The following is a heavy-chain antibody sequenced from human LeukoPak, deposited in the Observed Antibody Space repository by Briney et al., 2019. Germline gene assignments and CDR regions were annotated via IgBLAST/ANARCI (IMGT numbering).Heavy chain of an antibody. CDR2: LNSDGTTT. D-gene: IGHD3/OR15-3a*01. V-gene: IGHV3-74*01. Sequence: GGSLRLSCAASGFSFSNYWMHWVRQAPGKGLVWVSRLNSDGTTTSYADFVKGRFTISRDNAKNTLFLQMNSLRSEDTALYYCASVPDEANCWTGYPHYWGQGTLVTVPS. J-gene: IGHJ4*02. CDR1: GFSFSNYW. CDR3: ASVPDEANCWTGYPHY.